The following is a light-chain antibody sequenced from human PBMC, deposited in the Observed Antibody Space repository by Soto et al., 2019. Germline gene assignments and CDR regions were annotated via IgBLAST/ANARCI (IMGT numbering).Light chain of an antibody. CDR3: MQALQTPLYT. V-gene: IGKV2-28*01. CDR1: RSLYSNGYNY. Sequence: DIVMTQSPLSLPVTPGEAASISCRSSRSLYSNGYNYLDWYLQKPGQSPQLLIHLGSYRASGVPDRFSGSGSGTDFTLKISRVEAEDVGGYYCMQALQTPLYTFGQGTRLEIK. J-gene: IGKJ2*01. CDR2: LGS.